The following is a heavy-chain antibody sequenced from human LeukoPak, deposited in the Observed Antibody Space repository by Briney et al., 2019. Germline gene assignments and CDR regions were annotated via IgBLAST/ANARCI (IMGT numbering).Heavy chain of an antibody. V-gene: IGHV4-59*01. J-gene: IGHJ6*03. Sequence: SETLSLTCTVSGGSISSYYWSWIRQPPGKGLEWIGYIYYSGSTNYNPSLKSRVTISVDTSKNQFSLKLSSVTAADTAVYYCARVKSTGYPPHYYYYKDVWGKGTTVTVSS. D-gene: IGHD2/OR15-2a*01. CDR3: ARVKSTGYPPHYYYYKDV. CDR1: GGSISSYY. CDR2: IYYSGST.